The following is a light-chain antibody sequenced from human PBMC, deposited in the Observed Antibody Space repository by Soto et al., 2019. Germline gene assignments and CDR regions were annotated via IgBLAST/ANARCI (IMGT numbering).Light chain of an antibody. CDR2: EVS. J-gene: IGLJ1*01. CDR1: SSDVGGYDY. Sequence: QSALTQPASVSGSPGQSNTISCTGTSSDVGGYDYVSWYQLHPGKAPKLMVFEVSNRPSGVSYRFSGSKSGNTASLTISGLQAEDEADYFCSSYSISTAYLFGTGTKLTVL. CDR3: SSYSISTAYL. V-gene: IGLV2-14*01.